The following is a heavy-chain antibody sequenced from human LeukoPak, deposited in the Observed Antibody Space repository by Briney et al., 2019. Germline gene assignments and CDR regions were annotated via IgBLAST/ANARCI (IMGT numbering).Heavy chain of an antibody. Sequence: PGGSLRLSCAASRFTFSSYAMSWVRQAPGKGLEWVSAISDSGGSTYYADSVKGRFTISRDNSKNTLYLQMNSLRAEDTAVYYCARRGSSSWSAFDVWGQGTMVTVSS. CDR2: ISDSGGST. CDR3: ARRGSSSWSAFDV. CDR1: RFTFSSYA. D-gene: IGHD6-13*01. J-gene: IGHJ3*01. V-gene: IGHV3-23*01.